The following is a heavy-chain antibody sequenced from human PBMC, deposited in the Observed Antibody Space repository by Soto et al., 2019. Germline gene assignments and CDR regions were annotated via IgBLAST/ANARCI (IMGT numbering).Heavy chain of an antibody. Sequence: ASVKVSCKASGYTFTSYDFNWVRQAPGQGLEWMGWMNPNSGNTAYAQKFQGRVTVTRDTSIGTAYMELSSLRSEDTAVYYCARVPTGDGSDYWGQGTLVTVSS. CDR1: GYTFTSYD. CDR3: ARVPTGDGSDY. CDR2: MNPNSGNT. V-gene: IGHV1-8*01. J-gene: IGHJ4*02. D-gene: IGHD7-27*01.